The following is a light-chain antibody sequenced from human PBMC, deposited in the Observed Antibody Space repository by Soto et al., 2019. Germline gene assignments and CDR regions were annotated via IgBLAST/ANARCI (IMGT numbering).Light chain of an antibody. V-gene: IGKV3-20*01. J-gene: IGKJ4*01. Sequence: EIVLTHSPGTLSFSPLERATLSFRSSQSVSSSFLTWYQQKPGQAPRLLIYGASSRATGIPDRFSGSGSGTDFTLTISRLEPEDFAVYYCQQYGSSRLTFGGGTKV. CDR2: GAS. CDR3: QQYGSSRLT. CDR1: QSVSSSF.